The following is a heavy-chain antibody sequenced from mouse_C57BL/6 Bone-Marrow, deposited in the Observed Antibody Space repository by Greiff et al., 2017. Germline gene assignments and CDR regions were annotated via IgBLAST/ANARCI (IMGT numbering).Heavy chain of an antibody. CDR1: GYTFPSYN. CDR2: IYPGNGDT. D-gene: IGHD4-1*01. J-gene: IGHJ4*01. Sequence: SGAELVRPGASVKMSCKASGYTFPSYNMPWVKQTPRQGLEWIGAIYPGNGDTSYNQKFKGKVTLTVDKSSSTAYLQLSSLKPEDTAVYFCARPGAGAMDYWGQGTSVTVSS. CDR3: ARPGAGAMDY. V-gene: IGHV1-12*01.